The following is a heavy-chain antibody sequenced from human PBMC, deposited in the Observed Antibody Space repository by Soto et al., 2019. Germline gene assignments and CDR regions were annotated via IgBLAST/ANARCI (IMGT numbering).Heavy chain of an antibody. D-gene: IGHD2-15*01. CDR2: ISYDGSNK. J-gene: IGHJ6*02. Sequence: QVQLVESGGGVVQPGRSLRLSCAASGFTFSSYAMQWVRQAPGKGLEWVAVISYDGSNKYYADSVKGRFTISRDNSKNTLYLQMNSLRAEDTAVYYCARELGWSVDVWGQGTTVTVSS. V-gene: IGHV3-30-3*01. CDR1: GFTFSSYA. CDR3: ARELGWSVDV.